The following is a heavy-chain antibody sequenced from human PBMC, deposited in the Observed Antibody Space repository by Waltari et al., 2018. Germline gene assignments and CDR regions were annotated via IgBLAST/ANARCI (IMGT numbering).Heavy chain of an antibody. CDR2: INPNSGNP. V-gene: IGHV1-8*03. CDR3: ARGPRGYCSSTSCPGYGMDV. J-gene: IGHJ6*02. Sequence: QVQLVQSGAEVKKPGASVKVSCKASGYTFTSYDINWVRQATGQGLEWMGWINPNSGNPGYSQKCQGRVTITRNTSISTAYMELSSLRSEDTAVYYCARGPRGYCSSTSCPGYGMDVWGQGTTVTVSS. D-gene: IGHD2-2*01. CDR1: GYTFTSYD.